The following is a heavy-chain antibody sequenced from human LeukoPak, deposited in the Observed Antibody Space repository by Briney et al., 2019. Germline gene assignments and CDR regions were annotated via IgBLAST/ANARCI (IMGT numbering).Heavy chain of an antibody. D-gene: IGHD3-10*01. V-gene: IGHV5-51*01. CDR3: ARSLNYYGSGSYAFDP. CDR1: GYSFTSYW. J-gene: IGHJ5*02. CDR2: IYPGDSDT. Sequence: GESLKISCKGSGYSFTSYWIGWVRQMPGKGLEWMGIIYPGDSDTRYSPSFQGQVTISADKSIGTAYLQWSSLKASDTAMYYCARSLNYYGSGSYAFDPWGQGTLVTVSS.